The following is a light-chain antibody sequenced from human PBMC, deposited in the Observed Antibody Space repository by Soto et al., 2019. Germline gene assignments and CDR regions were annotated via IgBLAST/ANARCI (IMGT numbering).Light chain of an antibody. V-gene: IGKV1-6*01. CDR3: QQYLNSPRT. CDR1: QGIGNA. J-gene: IGKJ1*01. Sequence: AIQMTQSPSSLSASVGDRVTISCRASQGIGNALGWYQQKPGKPPKVLIYGASNLQSGVPPRFSGSGSERDFTLTISRLEPEDAAVYYCQQYLNSPRTFGQGTKLEIK. CDR2: GAS.